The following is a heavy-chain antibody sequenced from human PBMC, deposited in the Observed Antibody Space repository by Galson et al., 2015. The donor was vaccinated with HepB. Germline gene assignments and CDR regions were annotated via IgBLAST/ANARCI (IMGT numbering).Heavy chain of an antibody. CDR2: ISGSGGST. J-gene: IGHJ1*01. D-gene: IGHD6-13*01. CDR1: GFTFSNYA. V-gene: IGHV3-23*01. Sequence: SLRLSCAASGFTFSNYAMSWVRQAPGKGLEWVSAISGSGGSTYYADSVKGRFTISRDNSKNTLYLQMNSLRAEDPAVYYCALRIAATGTRYFQHWGQGTLVTVSS. CDR3: ALRIAATGTRYFQH.